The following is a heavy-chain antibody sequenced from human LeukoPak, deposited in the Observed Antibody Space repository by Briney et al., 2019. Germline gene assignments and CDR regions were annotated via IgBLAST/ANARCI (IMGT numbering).Heavy chain of an antibody. V-gene: IGHV1-24*01. CDR2: FDPEDGET. CDR3: ASRYYYDSSGYYPDVDY. D-gene: IGHD3-22*01. CDR1: GYILTELS. J-gene: IGHJ4*02. Sequence: GASVKVSCKVSGYILTELSMHWVRQAPGKGLEWMGGFDPEDGETIYAQKFQGRVTITADESTSTAYMELSSLRSEDTAVYYCASRYYYDSSGYYPDVDYWGQGTLVTVSS.